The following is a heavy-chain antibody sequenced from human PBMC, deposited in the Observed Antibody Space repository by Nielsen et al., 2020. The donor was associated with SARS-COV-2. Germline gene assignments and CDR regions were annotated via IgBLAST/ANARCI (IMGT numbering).Heavy chain of an antibody. CDR2: VSASCGST. V-gene: IGHV3-23*01. Sequence: GGSLRLSCAASGFTFNTYAMAWVCRAPGRGLQWVTGVSASCGSTYYTDSVKGRFSISRDNSKNTLFLQMHSLRVEDTALYYCAKDAVVRGDALDLWGQGTMVTVSS. J-gene: IGHJ3*01. D-gene: IGHD3-10*01. CDR3: AKDAVVRGDALDL. CDR1: GFTFNTYA.